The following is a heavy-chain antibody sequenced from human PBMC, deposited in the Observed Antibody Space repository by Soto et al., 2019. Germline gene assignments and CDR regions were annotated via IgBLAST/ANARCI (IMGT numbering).Heavy chain of an antibody. CDR2: IWYDGSNQ. D-gene: IGHD2-2*01. CDR1: GFTFSSHG. CDR3: ASDSPLSGSSQYPYDASDI. V-gene: IGHV3-33*01. J-gene: IGHJ3*02. Sequence: QVQLVQSGGGVVQPGRSLRLSCAASGFTFSSHGIHWVRQAPGKGLEWVAVIWYDGSNQYYADSVKGRFTVSRDNSKNMVFLQMSSLRAADTAVYYCASDSPLSGSSQYPYDASDIWGQGTMVIVSS.